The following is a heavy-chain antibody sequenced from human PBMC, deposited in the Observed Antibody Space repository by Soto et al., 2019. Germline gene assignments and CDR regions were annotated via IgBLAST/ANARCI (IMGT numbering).Heavy chain of an antibody. D-gene: IGHD3-3*01. J-gene: IGHJ4*02. CDR1: GFTFSSYA. Sequence: LRLSCAASGFTFSSYAMSWVRQAPGKGLEWVSAISGSGGSTYYADSVKGRFTISRDNSKNTLYLQMNSLRAADTAVYYCAKDLRDFWSGLPTGYFDYWGQGTLVTVSS. CDR3: AKDLRDFWSGLPTGYFDY. V-gene: IGHV3-23*01. CDR2: ISGSGGST.